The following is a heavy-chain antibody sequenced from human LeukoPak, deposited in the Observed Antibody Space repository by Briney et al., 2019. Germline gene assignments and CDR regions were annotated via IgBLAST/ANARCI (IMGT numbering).Heavy chain of an antibody. D-gene: IGHD2-2*01. Sequence: GASVKVSCKASGYTFSNYGISWVRQAPGQGREWMGWISAYNGNTNYTQNLQGRGTMTTDTSTSTAYMELRSLRFDDTAVYYCARDYCSSISCQRYDAFNIWGQGTMVTVSS. CDR3: ARDYCSSISCQRYDAFNI. V-gene: IGHV1-18*04. CDR1: GYTFSNYG. J-gene: IGHJ3*02. CDR2: ISAYNGNT.